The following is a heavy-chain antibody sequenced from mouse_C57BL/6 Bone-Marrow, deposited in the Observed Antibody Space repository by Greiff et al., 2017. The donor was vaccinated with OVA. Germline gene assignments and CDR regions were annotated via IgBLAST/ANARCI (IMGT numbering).Heavy chain of an antibody. CDR3: ARGLRCYWYFDV. D-gene: IGHD1-1*01. CDR2: ISDGGSYT. CDR1: GFTFSSYA. J-gene: IGHJ1*03. Sequence: EVQLVESGGGLVKPGGSLKLSCAASGFTFSSYAMSWVRQTPEKRLEWVATISDGGSYTYYPDNVKGRFTISRDNDKNNLYLQMSHLKSEDTAMYYCARGLRCYWYFDVWGTGTTVTVSS. V-gene: IGHV5-4*01.